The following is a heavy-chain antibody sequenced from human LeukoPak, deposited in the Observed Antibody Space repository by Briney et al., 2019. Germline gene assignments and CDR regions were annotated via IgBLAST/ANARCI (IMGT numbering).Heavy chain of an antibody. J-gene: IGHJ4*02. V-gene: IGHV4-59*01. CDR3: ARVHDYGDYYFDY. CDR1: GGSISSYY. CDR2: IYYSGST. Sequence: KPSETLSLTCTVSGGSISSYYWSWIRQPPGKGLEWIGYIYYSGSTNYNPSLKSRVTISVDTSKNQFSLKLSSVTAADTAVYYCARVHDYGDYYFDYWGQGTLVTVSS. D-gene: IGHD4-17*01.